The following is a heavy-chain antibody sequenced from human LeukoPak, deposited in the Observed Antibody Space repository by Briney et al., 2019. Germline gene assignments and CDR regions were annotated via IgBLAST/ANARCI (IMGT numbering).Heavy chain of an antibody. CDR3: ARGSQRGGNSD. CDR2: MRPNSDNT. V-gene: IGHV1-8*02. CDR1: GYTFSNYD. Sequence: AASVKVSCKASGYTFSNYDINWVRQATGQGLGWMGWMRPNSDNTGYAQKFQGRLTMTTNTSINTAYMELNSLTSEDTAVYYCARGSQRGGNSDWGQGTLVTVSS. D-gene: IGHD4-23*01. J-gene: IGHJ4*02.